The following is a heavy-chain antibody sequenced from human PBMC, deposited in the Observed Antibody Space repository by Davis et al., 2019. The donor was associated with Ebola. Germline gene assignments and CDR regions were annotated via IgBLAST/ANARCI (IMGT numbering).Heavy chain of an antibody. J-gene: IGHJ3*02. V-gene: IGHV5-51*01. CDR2: IYTGDSDT. D-gene: IGHD2-8*02. CDR3: ATLRRTITGMDDGFDI. Sequence: GESLKISCKDSGSSFNSHWIGWVRQMPGKALEWMGIIYTGDSDTRYNPSFRGQVTISADESNKTAFVQWSRLKASDTAMYYCATLRRTITGMDDGFDIWGQGTMVTVSS. CDR1: GSSFNSHW.